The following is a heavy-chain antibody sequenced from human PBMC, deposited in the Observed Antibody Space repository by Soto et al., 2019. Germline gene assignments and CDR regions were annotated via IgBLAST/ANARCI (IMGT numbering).Heavy chain of an antibody. J-gene: IGHJ3*01. V-gene: IGHV5-10-1*01. CDR3: ARPASGGSRDAFDV. D-gene: IGHD2-15*01. CDR2: IDPTGSFT. CDR1: GYKFTTFW. Sequence: PGESLKISCKASGYKFTTFWLNWVRQTPGKGLEWLGRIDPTGSFTNYSPPFEGHVTISVDRSISTAYLQWNSLQASDTAIYYCARPASGGSRDAFDVWGQGTMVTVSS.